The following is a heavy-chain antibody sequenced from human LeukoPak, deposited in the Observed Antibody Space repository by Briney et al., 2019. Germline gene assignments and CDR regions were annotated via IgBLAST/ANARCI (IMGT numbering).Heavy chain of an antibody. Sequence: GGSLRLSCAASGFTFSSYWMSWVRHAPGKGLEWVANIKQDGSEKYYVDSVKGRFTISRDNAKNSLYLQMNSLRAEDTAVYYCARTHTYYYDSSGPFDYWGQGTLVTVSS. V-gene: IGHV3-7*01. CDR3: ARTHTYYYDSSGPFDY. CDR2: IKQDGSEK. CDR1: GFTFSSYW. D-gene: IGHD3-22*01. J-gene: IGHJ4*02.